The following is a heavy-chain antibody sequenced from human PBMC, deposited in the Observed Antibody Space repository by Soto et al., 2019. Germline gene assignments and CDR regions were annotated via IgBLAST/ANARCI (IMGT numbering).Heavy chain of an antibody. Sequence: PGGSLRLSCAASGFTFSSYAMSWVRQAPGKGLEWVSAISGSGGSTYYADSVKGRFTISRDNSKNTLYLQMNSLRAEDTAVYYCAKDLAHQLITMVRGSHVGYNYWGQGTLVTVSS. D-gene: IGHD3-10*01. J-gene: IGHJ4*02. CDR1: GFTFSSYA. V-gene: IGHV3-23*01. CDR3: AKDLAHQLITMVRGSHVGYNY. CDR2: ISGSGGST.